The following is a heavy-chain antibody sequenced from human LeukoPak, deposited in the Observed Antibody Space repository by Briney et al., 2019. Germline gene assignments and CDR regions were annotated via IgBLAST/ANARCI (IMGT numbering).Heavy chain of an antibody. Sequence: SETLSLTCTVSGGSISSGRYCWSWIRQPAGKGLEWIGRICTSGSTNYNPPLKRRLNISVDTSKNQFSLKLSSVTAADTAVYYCARPMYYYDSSASFGYWGQGTLVTVSS. V-gene: IGHV4-61*02. D-gene: IGHD3-22*01. CDR3: ARPMYYYDSSASFGY. J-gene: IGHJ4*02. CDR1: GGSISSGRYC. CDR2: ICTSGST.